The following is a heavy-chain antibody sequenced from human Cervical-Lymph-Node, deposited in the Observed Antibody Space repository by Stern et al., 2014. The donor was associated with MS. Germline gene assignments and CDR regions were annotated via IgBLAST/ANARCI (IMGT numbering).Heavy chain of an antibody. CDR2: IDHSETT. J-gene: IGHJ4*02. D-gene: IGHD6-19*01. Sequence: VQLVESGPELVKPSQTLSLTCTVSGASISSGDYYWSWISQPPGKGLVWIGDIDHSETTYYSPSHKSRLAISIATSKNQFSLRLTSGTAADTAVYYCARDFTVAGSFDYWGQGTLVTVSS. CDR3: ARDFTVAGSFDY. CDR1: GASISSGDYY. V-gene: IGHV4-30-4*01.